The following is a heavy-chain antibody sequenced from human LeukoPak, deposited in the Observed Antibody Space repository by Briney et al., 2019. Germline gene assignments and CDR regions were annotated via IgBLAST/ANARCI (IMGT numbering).Heavy chain of an antibody. D-gene: IGHD6-13*01. CDR2: ISSSSSYI. J-gene: IGHJ3*02. Sequence: GGSLRLSCAASGFTFSSYSMNWVRQAPGKGLEWVSSISSSSSYINYADSVKGRFTISRDNAKNSLYLQMNSLRAEDTAVYYCARDWVIGWGQQLVSAFDIWGQGTMVTVSS. CDR3: ARDWVIGWGQQLVSAFDI. V-gene: IGHV3-21*01. CDR1: GFTFSSYS.